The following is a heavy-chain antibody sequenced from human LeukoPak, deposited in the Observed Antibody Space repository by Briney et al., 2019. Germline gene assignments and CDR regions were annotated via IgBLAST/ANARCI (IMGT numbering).Heavy chain of an antibody. V-gene: IGHV3-9*01. CDR2: ISWNSGSI. CDR3: AKEARLYCSSTSCYTRGFDY. CDR1: GFTFDDYA. J-gene: IGHJ4*02. D-gene: IGHD2-2*02. Sequence: GGSLRLSCAASGFTFDDYAMHWVRQAPGKGLEWVSGISWNSGSIGYADSVKGRFTISRDNAKNSLYLQMNSLRAEDTALYYWAKEARLYCSSTSCYTRGFDYWGQGTLVTVSS.